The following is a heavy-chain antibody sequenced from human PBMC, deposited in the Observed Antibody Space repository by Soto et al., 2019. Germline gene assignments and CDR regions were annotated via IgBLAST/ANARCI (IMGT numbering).Heavy chain of an antibody. CDR1: GFTFSNYG. D-gene: IGHD4-4*01. V-gene: IGHV3-30*18. CDR2: ISYDGRDK. Sequence: PGGSLRLSCAASGFTFSNYGMHWVRQAPGKGLEWVAIISYDGRDKYYTDSVKGRFTISRDNSNSTLYLQMNSLRAEDTAMYYCTKTIYSNYPTYYYYYGLDVWGQGTTVTVSS. J-gene: IGHJ6*02. CDR3: TKTIYSNYPTYYYYYGLDV.